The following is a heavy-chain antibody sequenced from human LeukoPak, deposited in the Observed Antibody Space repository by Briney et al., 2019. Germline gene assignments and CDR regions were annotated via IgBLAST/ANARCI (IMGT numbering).Heavy chain of an antibody. J-gene: IGHJ4*02. D-gene: IGHD5-18*01. V-gene: IGHV4-61*08. CDR2: IYYSGST. CDR1: GGSISSGGYY. CDR3: AREAMYSYGNNFDY. Sequence: SQTLSLTCTVSGGSISSGGYYWSWIRQHPGKGLEWIGYIYYSGSTNYNPSLKSRVTISVDTSKNQFSLKLSSVTAADTAVYHCAREAMYSYGNNFDYWGQGTLVTVSS.